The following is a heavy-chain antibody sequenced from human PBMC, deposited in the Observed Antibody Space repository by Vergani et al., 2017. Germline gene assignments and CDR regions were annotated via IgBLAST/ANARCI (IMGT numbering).Heavy chain of an antibody. J-gene: IGHJ4*02. CDR3: ARTGTWLTGGSSGGLDY. V-gene: IGHV1-18*01. D-gene: IGHD2-15*01. CDR1: GYTFSSYG. CDR2: ISAYNGNT. Sequence: QVQLVQSGAEVKKPGASVKVSCKASGYTFSSYGISWVRQAPGQGLEWMAWISAYNGNTNYAQKLQGRVTMTTDTSTSTAYMELRSLRSDDTAVCYCARTGTWLTGGSSGGLDYWGQGTLVTVSS.